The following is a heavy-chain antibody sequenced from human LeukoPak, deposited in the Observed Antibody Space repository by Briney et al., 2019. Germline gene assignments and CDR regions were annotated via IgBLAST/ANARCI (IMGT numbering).Heavy chain of an antibody. V-gene: IGHV5-10-1*01. CDR3: ARHADYHILTGFDY. D-gene: IGHD3-9*01. J-gene: IGHJ4*02. Sequence: GESLRISCKGSGFNFTNYWIGWVRQMPGKGLEWMGRIDPSNSYTNYSPPFQGHVTISADRSISTAYLQWNSLKASDTAMYYCARHADYHILTGFDYWGQGTLVTVS. CDR2: IDPSNSYT. CDR1: GFNFTNYW.